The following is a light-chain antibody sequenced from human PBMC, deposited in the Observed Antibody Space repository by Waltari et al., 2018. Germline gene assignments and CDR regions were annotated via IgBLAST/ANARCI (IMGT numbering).Light chain of an antibody. V-gene: IGLV2-23*02. Sequence: QSALTQPASVSGSPGQSITISCTGTSSDVGSFNLFSWYQQHPGKAPKLMIYEVSKRPSGVSNRFSGSKSGNTASLTISGLQAEDEADYYCCSYAGSSTFVFGGGTKLTVL. J-gene: IGLJ3*02. CDR2: EVS. CDR1: SSDVGSFNL. CDR3: CSYAGSSTFV.